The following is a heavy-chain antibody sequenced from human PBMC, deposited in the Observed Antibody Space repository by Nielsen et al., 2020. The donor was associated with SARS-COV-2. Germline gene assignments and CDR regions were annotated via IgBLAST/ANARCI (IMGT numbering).Heavy chain of an antibody. Sequence: SETLSLTCAVDGGSFSGYFWTWIRQPPGKGLEWIGEINHSGSTNYSPSLKSRATISVDTSNKQFSLRLSSVTAADTAVYYCARRPYQTTSGTFYSPFDYWGQGTLVTVSS. D-gene: IGHD2/OR15-2a*01. CDR3: ARRPYQTTSGTFYSPFDY. J-gene: IGHJ4*02. V-gene: IGHV4-34*01. CDR2: INHSGST. CDR1: GGSFSGYF.